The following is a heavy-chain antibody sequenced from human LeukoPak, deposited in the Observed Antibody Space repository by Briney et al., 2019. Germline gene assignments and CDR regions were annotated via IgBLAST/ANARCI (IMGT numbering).Heavy chain of an antibody. Sequence: ASVKVSCKPSGYTSTSYGTSCVRQAPGQGLEWMGWISAYIGNTNYAQKLQGRVTMTTDTSTSTAYMELRSLRSDDTAVYYCARDLAEKTQDEYYYDSSGYLTYWGQGTLVTVSS. D-gene: IGHD3-22*01. V-gene: IGHV1-18*01. CDR2: ISAYIGNT. CDR1: GYTSTSYG. CDR3: ARDLAEKTQDEYYYDSSGYLTY. J-gene: IGHJ4*02.